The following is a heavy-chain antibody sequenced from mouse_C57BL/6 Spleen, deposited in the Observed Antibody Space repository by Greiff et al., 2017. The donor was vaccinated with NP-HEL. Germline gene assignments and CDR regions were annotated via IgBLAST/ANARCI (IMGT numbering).Heavy chain of an antibody. V-gene: IGHV1-47*01. CDR3: ARGDYGSSPFAY. J-gene: IGHJ3*01. CDR1: GYTFTTYP. CDR2: FHPYNDDT. D-gene: IGHD1-1*01. Sequence: VHLVESGAELVKPGASVKMSCKASGYTFTTYPIEWMKQNHGKSLEWIGNFHPYNDDTKYNEKFKGKATLTVEKSSSTVYLELSRLTSDDSAVYYCARGDYGSSPFAYWGQGTLVTVSA.